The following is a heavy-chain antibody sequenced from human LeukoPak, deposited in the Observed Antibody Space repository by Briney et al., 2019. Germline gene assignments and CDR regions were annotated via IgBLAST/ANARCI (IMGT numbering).Heavy chain of an antibody. CDR3: ARRLLWLNYYMDV. J-gene: IGHJ6*03. D-gene: IGHD3-10*01. CDR1: GYSISSGYY. V-gene: IGHV4-38-2*02. Sequence: SETLSLTCTVSGYSISSGYYWSWIRQPPGKGLEWIGEINHSGSTNYNPSLKSRVTISVDTSKNQFSLKLSSVTAADTAVYYCARRLLWLNYYMDVWGKGTTVTVSS. CDR2: INHSGST.